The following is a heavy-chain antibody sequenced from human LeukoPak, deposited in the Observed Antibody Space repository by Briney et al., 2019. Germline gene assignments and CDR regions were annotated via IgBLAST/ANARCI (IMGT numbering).Heavy chain of an antibody. J-gene: IGHJ4*02. CDR2: TYNVGTT. Sequence: GGSLRLSCAASGFSVSSNYMNWVRQAPGKGLEWVSITYNVGTTYYTDSVKGRFTISRDNSKNTSYLQMNSLRADDTAVYYCARGYGSGSYYFWGQGTLVTVSS. CDR3: ARGYGSGSYYF. D-gene: IGHD3-10*01. CDR1: GFSVSSNY. V-gene: IGHV3-66*01.